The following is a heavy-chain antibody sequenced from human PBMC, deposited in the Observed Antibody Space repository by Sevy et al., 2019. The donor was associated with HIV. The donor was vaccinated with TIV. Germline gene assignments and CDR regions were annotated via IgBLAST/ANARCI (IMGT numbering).Heavy chain of an antibody. D-gene: IGHD2-2*01. Sequence: GGSLRLSCAASGFTFSSYWMSWVRQAPGKGLEWVANIKQDGSEKYYVDSVKGRFTISRDNAKNSLYLQMNSLRAEDTAVYYCARVGVLGYCGSTSCYPYARIGYGMDVWGQGTTVTVSS. CDR2: IKQDGSEK. V-gene: IGHV3-7*04. J-gene: IGHJ6*02. CDR1: GFTFSSYW. CDR3: ARVGVLGYCGSTSCYPYARIGYGMDV.